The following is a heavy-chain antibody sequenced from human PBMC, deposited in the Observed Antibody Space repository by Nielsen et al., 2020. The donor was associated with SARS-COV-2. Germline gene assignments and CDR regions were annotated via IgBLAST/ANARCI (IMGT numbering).Heavy chain of an antibody. V-gene: IGHV3-11*05. J-gene: IGHJ6*02. CDR2: ISSSSSYT. D-gene: IGHD3-10*01. Sequence: WIRQPPGKGLEWVSYISSSSSYTNYADSVKGRFTISRDNAKNSLYLQMNRLRAEDTAVYYCARAMGGSGSYYPNDYYGMDVWGQGTTVTVSS. CDR3: ARAMGGSGSYYPNDYYGMDV.